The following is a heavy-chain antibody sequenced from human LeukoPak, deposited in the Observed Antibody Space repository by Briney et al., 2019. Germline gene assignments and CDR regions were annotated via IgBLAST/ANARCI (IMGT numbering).Heavy chain of an antibody. CDR2: INPNSGGT. D-gene: IGHD5-24*01. CDR1: GYTFTGYN. CDR3: ATITRYHSDGYSSRGYNDY. Sequence: ASVKVSCKASGYTFTGYNMLWVRQAPGQGLEWMGWINPNSGGTNYAQKFQGRVTMTRDTSITTAYMELSSLTSDDTAVYYCATITRYHSDGYSSRGYNDYWGQGTLVTVSS. J-gene: IGHJ4*02. V-gene: IGHV1-2*02.